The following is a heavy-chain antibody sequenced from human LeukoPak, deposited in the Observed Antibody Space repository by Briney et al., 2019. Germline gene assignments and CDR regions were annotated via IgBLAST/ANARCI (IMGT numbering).Heavy chain of an antibody. CDR2: IDPSDSYK. J-gene: IGHJ5*02. Sequence: GESLKVSCKGSGYSFTSYWISWVRQMPGKGLEWMGRIDPSDSYKNYSPSFQGHVTISADKSISTAYLQWSSLKASDTAMYYCARHGRGSGYLNWFDPWGQGTLVTVSS. CDR3: ARHGRGSGYLNWFDP. D-gene: IGHD5-12*01. CDR1: GYSFTSYW. V-gene: IGHV5-10-1*01.